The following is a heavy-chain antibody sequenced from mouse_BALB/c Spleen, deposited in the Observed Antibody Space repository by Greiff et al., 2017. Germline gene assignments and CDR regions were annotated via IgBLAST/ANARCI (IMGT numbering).Heavy chain of an antibody. J-gene: IGHJ3*01. CDR3: TRGRDGNYAFAY. D-gene: IGHD2-1*01. CDR2: IYPSDSYT. Sequence: QVQLKQPGAELVRPGASVKLSCKASGYTFTSYWINWVKQRPGQGLEWIGNIYPSDSYTNYNQKFKDKATLTVDKSSSTAYMQLSSPTSEDSAVYYCTRGRDGNYAFAYWGQGTLVTVSA. V-gene: IGHV1-69*02. CDR1: GYTFTSYW.